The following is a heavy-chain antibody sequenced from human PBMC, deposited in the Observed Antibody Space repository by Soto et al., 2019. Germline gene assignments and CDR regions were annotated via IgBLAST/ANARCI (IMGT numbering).Heavy chain of an antibody. Sequence: SETLSLTCTVSGGSISSYYWSWIRQPPGKGLEWIGYIYNGGSTYYRPSLESRMHMSLDATRNHYSLRLTSVTAADTAVYFCARAPVGLDTISYFDYWGQGKLVTVSS. CDR2: IYNGGST. V-gene: IGHV4-59*04. J-gene: IGHJ4*02. D-gene: IGHD3-3*01. CDR1: GGSISSYY. CDR3: ARAPVGLDTISYFDY.